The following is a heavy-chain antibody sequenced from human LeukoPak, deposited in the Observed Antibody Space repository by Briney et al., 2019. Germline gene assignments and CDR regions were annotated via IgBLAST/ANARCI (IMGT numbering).Heavy chain of an antibody. J-gene: IGHJ2*01. CDR1: GFTFSSYA. Sequence: GGSLRLSCAASGFTFSSYAMSWVRQVPGKGLEWVSAISGSGGSTYYADSVTGRFTISRGNSNNTLYLQMNSLRADDTAVYYCAKDGLRFLEWYLGYFDLWGRGTLVTVSS. D-gene: IGHD3-3*01. V-gene: IGHV3-23*01. CDR2: ISGSGGST. CDR3: AKDGLRFLEWYLGYFDL.